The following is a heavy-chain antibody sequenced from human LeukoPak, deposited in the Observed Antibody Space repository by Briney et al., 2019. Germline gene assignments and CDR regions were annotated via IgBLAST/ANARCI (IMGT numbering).Heavy chain of an antibody. CDR1: GGPISSYY. V-gene: IGHV4-59*08. Sequence: PSETLSLTCTVSGGPISSYYWSWIRQPPGKGLEWIGYFYYSGSTNYNPSLKSRVTISVDTSKNQFSLKLSSVTAADTAVYYCARRVDTAMVPYFDYWGQGTLVTVSS. CDR3: ARRVDTAMVPYFDY. D-gene: IGHD5-18*01. J-gene: IGHJ4*02. CDR2: FYYSGST.